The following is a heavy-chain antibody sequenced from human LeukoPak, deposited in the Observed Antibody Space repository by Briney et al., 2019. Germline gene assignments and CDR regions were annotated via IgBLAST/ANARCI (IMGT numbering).Heavy chain of an antibody. CDR1: GYTFTSYD. CDR2: MNPNSGNT. Sequence: ASVKVSCKASGYTFTSYDINWVRQATGQGLEWMGWMNPNSGNTGYAQKFQGRVTMTRNTSISTAYMELSSLRSEDTAVYYCARGRSMPVRGRYYYYGMDVWGQGTTVTVSS. J-gene: IGHJ6*02. CDR3: ARGRSMPVRGRYYYYGMDV. V-gene: IGHV1-8*01. D-gene: IGHD3-10*01.